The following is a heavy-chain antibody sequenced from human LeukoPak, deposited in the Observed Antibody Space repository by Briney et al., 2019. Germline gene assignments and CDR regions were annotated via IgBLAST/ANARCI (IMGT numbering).Heavy chain of an antibody. CDR2: ISSTSAYI. V-gene: IGHV3-21*01. D-gene: IGHD6-13*01. J-gene: IGHJ5*02. Sequence: GGSLRLSCAASGFALNSYSLAWVREAPGTGLEWGSSISSTSAYIYYADSVKGPFTSSRDNIDTVVYLQMSSLRAEDTAVYSWARVAVAGPTGWFDPWGQGTLVTVSS. CDR1: GFALNSYS. CDR3: ARVAVAGPTGWFDP.